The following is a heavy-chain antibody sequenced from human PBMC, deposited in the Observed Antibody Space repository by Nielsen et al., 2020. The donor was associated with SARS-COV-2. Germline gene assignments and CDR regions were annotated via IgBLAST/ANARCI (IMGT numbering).Heavy chain of an antibody. Sequence: GGSLRLSCAASGFTSSNAWMSWVRQAPGKGLEWVGRIKSKTDGGTTDYAAPVKGRFTISRDDSKNTLYLQMNSLKTEDTAVYYCTTDRDIVVVVAADAVYFDYWGQGTLVTVSS. CDR1: GFTSSNAW. V-gene: IGHV3-15*01. CDR3: TTDRDIVVVVAADAVYFDY. D-gene: IGHD2-15*01. CDR2: IKSKTDGGTT. J-gene: IGHJ4*02.